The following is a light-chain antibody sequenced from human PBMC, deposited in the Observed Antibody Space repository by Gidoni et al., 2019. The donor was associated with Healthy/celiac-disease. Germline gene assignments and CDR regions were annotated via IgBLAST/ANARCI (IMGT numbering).Light chain of an antibody. Sequence: SYELTQPPSVSVSPGQTARITCSGDALPKQYAYWYQQKPGQAPVLVIYNDSERPSGIPERFSGSSSGTTVTLTISGVQAEDEADYYCQSADSSSVVFGGGTKLTVL. CDR2: NDS. CDR3: QSADSSSVV. J-gene: IGLJ2*01. V-gene: IGLV3-25*02. CDR1: ALPKQY.